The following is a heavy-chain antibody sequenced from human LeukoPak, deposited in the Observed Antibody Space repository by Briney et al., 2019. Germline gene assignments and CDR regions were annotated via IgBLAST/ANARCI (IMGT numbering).Heavy chain of an antibody. CDR2: IYHSGST. V-gene: IGHV4-30-2*01. J-gene: IGHJ4*02. D-gene: IGHD2-2*01. Sequence: PSQTLSLTCAVSGGSIGSGGYSWSWIRQPPGKGLEWIGYIYHSGSTYYNPSLKSRVTISVDRSKNQFSLKLSSVTAADTAVYYCARLVVPAAILDYWGQGTLVTVSS. CDR3: ARLVVPAAILDY. CDR1: GGSIGSGGYS.